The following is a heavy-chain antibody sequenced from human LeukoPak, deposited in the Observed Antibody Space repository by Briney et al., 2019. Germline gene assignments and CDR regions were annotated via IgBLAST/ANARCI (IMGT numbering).Heavy chain of an antibody. CDR3: ARVTIRIDY. J-gene: IGHJ4*02. D-gene: IGHD3-10*01. Sequence: PSETLSLTCTVSGYSISSGYYWGWIRQPPGKGLEWIGSIYHSGSTYYNPSLKSRVTISVDTSKNQFSLKLSSVTAADTAVYYCARVTIRIDYWGQGTLVTVSS. CDR1: GYSISSGYY. V-gene: IGHV4-38-2*02. CDR2: IYHSGST.